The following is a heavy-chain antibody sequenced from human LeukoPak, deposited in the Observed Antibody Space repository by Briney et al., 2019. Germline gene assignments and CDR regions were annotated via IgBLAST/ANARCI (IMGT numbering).Heavy chain of an antibody. CDR1: GFTLSSYG. CDR3: ATGGMDYSGSGSYYRY. CDR2: IWYDGSNK. Sequence: PGTSLRLSCAASGFTLSSYGMHWVRQAPGKGLEWVALIWYDGSNKYYPDSVKGRFTISRDISKDTLYLQMNSLRAEDSAVYYCATGGMDYSGSGSYYRYWGQGTLVTVSS. J-gene: IGHJ4*02. D-gene: IGHD3-10*01. V-gene: IGHV3-33*01.